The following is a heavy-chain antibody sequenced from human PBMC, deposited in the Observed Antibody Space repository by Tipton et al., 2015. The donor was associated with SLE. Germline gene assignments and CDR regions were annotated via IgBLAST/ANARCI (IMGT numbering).Heavy chain of an antibody. J-gene: IGHJ3*02. CDR3: ASYGGSSWGDAFDI. V-gene: IGHV4-39*07. CDR2: IYYSGST. CDR1: GGSISSSSYY. D-gene: IGHD6-13*01. Sequence: TLSLTCTVSGGSISSSSYYWGWFRQPPGKGLEWIGSIYYSGSTYYNPSLKSRVTISVDTSKNQFSLKLSSVTAADTAVYYCASYGGSSWGDAFDIWGQGTMVTVSS.